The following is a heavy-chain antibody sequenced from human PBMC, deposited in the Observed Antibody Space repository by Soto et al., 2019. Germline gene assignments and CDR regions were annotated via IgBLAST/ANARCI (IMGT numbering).Heavy chain of an antibody. J-gene: IGHJ4*02. V-gene: IGHV3-30*18. D-gene: IGHD5-18*01. CDR3: AKDARGYGYYDY. CDR2: ISYDGSNK. Sequence: QVQLVESGGGVVQPGRSLRLSCAASGFTFSSYGMHWVRQAPGKGLGWVAVISYDGSNKYYADSVKGRFTISRDNSKNTLYLQMNSLRAEDTAVYYCAKDARGYGYYDYWGQGTLVTVSS. CDR1: GFTFSSYG.